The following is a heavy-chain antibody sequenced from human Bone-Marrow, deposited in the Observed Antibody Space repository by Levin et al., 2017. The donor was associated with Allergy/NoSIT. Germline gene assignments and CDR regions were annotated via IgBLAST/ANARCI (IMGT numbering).Heavy chain of an antibody. V-gene: IGHV3-7*01. CDR2: IKQDGSEK. CDR1: GFTFSSYW. D-gene: IGHD5-24*01. CDR3: AREGLREMATEYYFDY. Sequence: GESLKISCAASGFTFSSYWMSWVRQAPGKGLEWVANIKQDGSEKYYVDSVKGRFTISRDNAKNSLYLQMNSLRAEDTAVYYCAREGLREMATEYYFDYWGQGTLVTVSS. J-gene: IGHJ4*02.